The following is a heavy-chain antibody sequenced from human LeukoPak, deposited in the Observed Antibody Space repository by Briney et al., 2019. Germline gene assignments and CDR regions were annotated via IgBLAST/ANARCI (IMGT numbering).Heavy chain of an antibody. CDR3: ARDLGRMVRGVIVHGMDV. CDR1: GYTFTGYY. J-gene: IGHJ6*02. Sequence: ASVKVSCKASGYTFTGYYMHWVRQAPGQGLEWMGWINPNSGGTNYAQKFQGRVTMTRDTSISTAYMELSRLRSDDTAVYYCARDLGRMVRGVIVHGMDVWGQGTTVTVSS. V-gene: IGHV1-2*02. CDR2: INPNSGGT. D-gene: IGHD3-10*01.